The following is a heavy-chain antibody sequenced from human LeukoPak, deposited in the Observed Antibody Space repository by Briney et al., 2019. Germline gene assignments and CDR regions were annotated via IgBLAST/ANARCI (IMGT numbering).Heavy chain of an antibody. CDR2: ISSGSTTI. CDR1: GFTLNMYS. D-gene: IGHD4-11*01. Sequence: PGGSLRLSCAASGFTLNMYSMNWVRQAPGKGLEWISYISSGSTTISYADSVKGRFTISRDNAKNSLYLQMHGLRDEDTAMYYCARSSKYGFDYWGQGTLVTASS. CDR3: ARSSKYGFDY. J-gene: IGHJ4*02. V-gene: IGHV3-48*02.